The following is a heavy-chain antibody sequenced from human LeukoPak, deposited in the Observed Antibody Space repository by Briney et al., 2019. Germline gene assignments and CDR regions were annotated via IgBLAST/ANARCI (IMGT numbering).Heavy chain of an antibody. D-gene: IGHD3-3*01. CDR3: ARDYDSPYYYYYMDV. CDR2: ISSSGSTI. Sequence: GGSLRLSCAASGLTFSDYYMSWIRQAPGKGLEWVSYISSSGSTIYYADSVKGRFTISRDNAKNSLYLQMNSLRAEDTAVYYCARDYDSPYYYYYMDVWGKGTTVTVSS. CDR1: GLTFSDYY. V-gene: IGHV3-11*04. J-gene: IGHJ6*03.